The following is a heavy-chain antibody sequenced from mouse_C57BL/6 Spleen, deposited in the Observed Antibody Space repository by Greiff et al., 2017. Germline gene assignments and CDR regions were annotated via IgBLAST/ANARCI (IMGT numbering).Heavy chain of an antibody. CDR1: GYTFTGYW. V-gene: IGHV1-9*01. Sequence: QVQLQQSGAELMKPGASVKLSCKATGYTFTGYWIEWVKQRPGHGLEWIGEILPGSGSTNYNEKFKGKATFTADTSSNTAYMKLRSLTTEDSAIYDCARKRYGNYGDYAKDYWGQGTSLTVSS. D-gene: IGHD2-10*02. CDR2: ILPGSGST. J-gene: IGHJ4*01. CDR3: ARKRYGNYGDYAKDY.